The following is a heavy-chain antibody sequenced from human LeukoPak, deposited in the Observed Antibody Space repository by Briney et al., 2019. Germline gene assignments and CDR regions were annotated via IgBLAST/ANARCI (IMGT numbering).Heavy chain of an antibody. Sequence: GGSLRLSCAASGFTFSSYWMSWVRQAPGKGLEWVANIKQDGSEKYYVDSVKGRFTISRDNAKNSLYLQMNSLRAEDTAVYYCAGEDSGSYYYYYYYGMDVWGQGTTVTVSS. J-gene: IGHJ6*02. CDR2: IKQDGSEK. V-gene: IGHV3-7*03. D-gene: IGHD1-26*01. CDR1: GFTFSSYW. CDR3: AGEDSGSYYYYYYYGMDV.